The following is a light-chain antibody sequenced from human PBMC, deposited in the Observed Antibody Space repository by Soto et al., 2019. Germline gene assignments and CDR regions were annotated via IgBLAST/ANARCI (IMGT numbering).Light chain of an antibody. J-gene: IGLJ3*02. Sequence: QTVVTQEPSFSVSPGRTVTLTCGLSSGSVSTSYYPSWYQLTPGQAPRTLIYSTNTRSSGVPNRFSGSILENKAALTITGAQADDESDYYCVLYMCTGISVFGGGTKLTVL. CDR3: VLYMCTGISV. CDR1: SGSVSTSYY. V-gene: IGLV8-61*01. CDR2: STN.